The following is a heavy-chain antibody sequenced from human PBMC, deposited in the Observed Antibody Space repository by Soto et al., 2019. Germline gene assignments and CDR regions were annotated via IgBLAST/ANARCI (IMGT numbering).Heavy chain of an antibody. J-gene: IGHJ5*02. CDR3: ARENVEYYYDSSGYLRFDP. CDR2: IIPIFGTA. CDR1: GGTFSSYA. V-gene: IGHV1-69*13. Sequence: ASVKVSCKASGGTFSSYAISWVRQAPGQGLEWMGGIIPIFGTANYAQKFQGRVTITADESTSTAYMELSSLRSEDTAVYYCARENVEYYYDSSGYLRFDPWGQGTLVTVSS. D-gene: IGHD3-22*01.